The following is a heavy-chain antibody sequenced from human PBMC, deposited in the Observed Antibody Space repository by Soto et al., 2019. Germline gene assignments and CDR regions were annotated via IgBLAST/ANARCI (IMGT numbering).Heavy chain of an antibody. CDR3: ARGPF. V-gene: IGHV3-7*01. CDR2: INQDGSAK. D-gene: IGHD3-3*02. Sequence: EVRMVASGGGVVQPGESLRLSCAASGFTLSNQWMSWVRQAPGKGLEWVANINQDGSAKSHVDSVEGRFTISRDNAKNSLYLQMNTLRVEDTAVYYCARGPFWGQGTLVTVSS. J-gene: IGHJ1*01. CDR1: GFTLSNQW.